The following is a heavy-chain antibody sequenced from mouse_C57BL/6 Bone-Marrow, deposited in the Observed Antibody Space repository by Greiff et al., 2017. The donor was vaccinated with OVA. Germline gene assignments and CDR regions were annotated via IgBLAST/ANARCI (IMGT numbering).Heavy chain of an antibody. Sequence: VQLQQSGAELVRPGASVKLSCTASGFNIKDDYMHWVKQRPEQGLEWIGRIDPANGNTKYAPKFQGKATITADTSSNTAYLQLSSLTSEDTAIYYCALLYYLWGQGTLVTVSA. V-gene: IGHV14-3*01. D-gene: IGHD2-1*01. CDR1: GFNIKDDY. CDR2: IDPANGNT. J-gene: IGHJ3*01. CDR3: ALLYYL.